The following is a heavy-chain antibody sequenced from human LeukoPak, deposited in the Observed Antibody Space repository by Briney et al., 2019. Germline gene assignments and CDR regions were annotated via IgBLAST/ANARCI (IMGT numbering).Heavy chain of an antibody. CDR1: GSTFSDYY. D-gene: IGHD2-15*01. V-gene: IGHV3-11*01. J-gene: IGHJ4*02. Sequence: GGSLRLSCAASGSTFSDYYMSWIRQAPGKGLEWVSYISSSGSTIYYADSVKGRFTISRDNAKNSLYLQMNSLRAEDTAVYYCAMFPMEVGSVQWGQGTLVTVSS. CDR3: AMFPMEVGSVQ. CDR2: ISSSGSTI.